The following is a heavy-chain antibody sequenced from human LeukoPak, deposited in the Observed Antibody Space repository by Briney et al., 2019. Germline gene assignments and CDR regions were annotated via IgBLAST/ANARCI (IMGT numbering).Heavy chain of an antibody. V-gene: IGHV3-30*18. J-gene: IGHJ4*02. CDR1: RFTFSSYG. CDR2: ISYDGRNK. CDR3: AKGDSSSWQLDY. D-gene: IGHD6-13*01. Sequence: PERSLRLSCAASRFTFSSYGMHWVRQAPGKGLECVAVISYDGRNKNYADSVKGRFTISRDNSKNTLYLQMNSLRVEDTAVYYCAKGDSSSWQLDYWGQGTLVTVSS.